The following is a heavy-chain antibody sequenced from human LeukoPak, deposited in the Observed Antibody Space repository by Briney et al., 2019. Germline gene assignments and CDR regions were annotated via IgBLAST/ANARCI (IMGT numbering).Heavy chain of an antibody. CDR1: GFTFGNYA. V-gene: IGHV3-23*01. Sequence: HPGGSLRLSCAASGFTFGNYAMSWVRQAPGKGLEWVSGISGSGDSTYYADSVKGRFTISRDNSKNTLYVQMNSLRAEDTAVYYCAKSHTVTTTYWGQGTLVTVSS. CDR3: AKSHTVTTTY. D-gene: IGHD4-11*01. CDR2: ISGSGDST. J-gene: IGHJ4*02.